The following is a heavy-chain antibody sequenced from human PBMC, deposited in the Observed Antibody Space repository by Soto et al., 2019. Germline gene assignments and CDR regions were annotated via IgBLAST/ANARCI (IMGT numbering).Heavy chain of an antibody. CDR3: ARDGEYTSGWYSFDS. D-gene: IGHD6-19*01. CDR2: VYVTGTT. CDR1: GASMSDYY. J-gene: IGHJ5*01. V-gene: IGHV4-4*07. Sequence: SETLSLTCTVSGASMSDYYWSWIRQPAGQALEWIGRVYVTGTTYFNPSLKSRVTMSVDTSNNQVSLKLSSVTAADSAIYYCARDGEYTSGWYSFDSWGPGTLVTVSS.